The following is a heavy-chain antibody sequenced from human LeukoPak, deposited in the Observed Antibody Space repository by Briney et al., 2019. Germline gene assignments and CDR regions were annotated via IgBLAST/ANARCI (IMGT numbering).Heavy chain of an antibody. Sequence: SETLSLTCTASGGSISSYYWSWIRQLPGKGLEWIGYIYYSGSTNYNPSLKSRVTISVDTSKNQFSLKLNSVTAADTAVYYCARDSYPKDAFDIWGQGTMVTVSS. V-gene: IGHV4-59*01. CDR1: GGSISSYY. CDR3: ARDSYPKDAFDI. CDR2: IYYSGST. J-gene: IGHJ3*02.